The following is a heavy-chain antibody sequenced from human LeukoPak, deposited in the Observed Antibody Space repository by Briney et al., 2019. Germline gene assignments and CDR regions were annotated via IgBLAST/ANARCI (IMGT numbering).Heavy chain of an antibody. J-gene: IGHJ3*02. CDR3: ARDPWWSGYRGGDAFDI. Sequence: GGSLRLSCAASGFTFSNYSMNWVRQAPGKGLEWVSPITSSSGYISYADSVKGRFTTSRDNTKSSLFLQMSRLRAEDTAVYFCARDPWWSGYRGGDAFDIWGQGTMVTVSS. D-gene: IGHD3-3*01. CDR1: GFTFSNYS. V-gene: IGHV3-21*01. CDR2: ITSSSGYI.